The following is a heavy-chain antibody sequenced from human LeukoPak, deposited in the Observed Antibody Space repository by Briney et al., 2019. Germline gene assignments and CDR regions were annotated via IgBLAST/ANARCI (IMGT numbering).Heavy chain of an antibody. V-gene: IGHV3-66*01. D-gene: IGHD6-19*01. CDR2: IYSGGST. Sequence: GGSLRLSCAASGFTVSSNYMSWVRQAPGKGLEWVSVIYSGGSTYYADSVKGRFTISRDNSKNILYLQMNSLRAEDTAVYYCARAIAVAGPFDYWGQGTLVTVSS. CDR3: ARAIAVAGPFDY. CDR1: GFTVSSNY. J-gene: IGHJ4*02.